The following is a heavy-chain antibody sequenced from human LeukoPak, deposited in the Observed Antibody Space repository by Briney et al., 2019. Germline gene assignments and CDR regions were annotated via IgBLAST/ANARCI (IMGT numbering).Heavy chain of an antibody. J-gene: IGHJ4*02. V-gene: IGHV3-23*01. Sequence: GGSLRLSCAASGLTLRRSLTQWVRQAPGKGLEWVSAISGSGGSTYYADSVKGRFTISRDNSKNTLYLQMNSLRAEDTAVYYCAKEVGWYYSYYFDYWGQGTLVTASS. CDR2: ISGSGGST. CDR3: AKEVGWYYSYYFDY. CDR1: GLTLRRSL. D-gene: IGHD6-19*01.